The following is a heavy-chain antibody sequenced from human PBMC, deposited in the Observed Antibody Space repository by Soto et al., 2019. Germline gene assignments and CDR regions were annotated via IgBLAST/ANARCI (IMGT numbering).Heavy chain of an antibody. V-gene: IGHV4-39*01. CDR2: IFYSETM. D-gene: IGHD3-16*01. CDR3: ARLDDDYVRGRQYFFDQ. J-gene: IGHJ4*02. CDR1: GGSISGSSYY. Sequence: KPSETLSLTCTVSGGSISGSSYYWGWIRQPPGKGLEWVGSIFYSETMYYNPSLKSRLTISVDTSKNQFSLELSSVTAADTAVYYCARLDDDYVRGRQYFFDQWGQGVLVTVSS.